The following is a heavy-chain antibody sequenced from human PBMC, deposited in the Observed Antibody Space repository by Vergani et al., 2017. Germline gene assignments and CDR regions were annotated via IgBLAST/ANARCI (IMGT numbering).Heavy chain of an antibody. V-gene: IGHV4-34*02. CDR3: ARGRKYCSSTICYLYYSYYYMDV. J-gene: IGHJ6*03. D-gene: IGHD2-2*01. Sequence: QVQLRQWGAGLVKPSETLSLTCGIYGDSLRGHYWSWIRQSPGKGLEWIGQINHSGGTNYNPSLKSRVTISVDTSKNQFSLKLSSVTAADTAVYYCARGRKYCSSTICYLYYSYYYMDVWGKGTTVTVSS. CDR2: INHSGGT. CDR1: GDSLRGHY.